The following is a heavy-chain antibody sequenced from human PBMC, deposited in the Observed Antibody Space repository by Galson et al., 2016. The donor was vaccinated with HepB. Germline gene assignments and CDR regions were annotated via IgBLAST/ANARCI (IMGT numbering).Heavy chain of an antibody. J-gene: IGHJ5*01. D-gene: IGHD3-3*01. CDR1: GFTFSRYS. CDR2: ISSGITYI. CDR3: ARGPSDSDFGSYFDS. V-gene: IGHV3-21*01. Sequence: SLRLSCAASGFTFSRYSMNWVRQAPGRGLEWVASISSGITYIYYVDSVKGRFTVSRDNAKNSLYLQMNSLRAEDTAVYFCARGPSDSDFGSYFDSWGQGALVTVSS.